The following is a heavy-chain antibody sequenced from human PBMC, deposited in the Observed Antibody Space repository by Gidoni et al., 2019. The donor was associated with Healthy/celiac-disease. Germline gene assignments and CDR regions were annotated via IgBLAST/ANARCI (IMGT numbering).Heavy chain of an antibody. CDR1: GFTFDDYA. Sequence: EVQLVESGGGLVQPGRSLRLSCAASGFTFDDYAMHWVRQAPGKGLEWVSGISWNSGSIGYADSGKGRFTISRDNAKNSLYLQMNSLRAEDTALYYCAKDADEGWFDPWGQGTLVTVSS. CDR2: ISWNSGSI. V-gene: IGHV3-9*01. J-gene: IGHJ5*02. CDR3: AKDADEGWFDP.